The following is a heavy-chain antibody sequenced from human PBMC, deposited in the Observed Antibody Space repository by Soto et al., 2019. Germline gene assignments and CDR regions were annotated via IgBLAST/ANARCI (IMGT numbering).Heavy chain of an antibody. J-gene: IGHJ6*03. CDR1: GFTFDDYA. Sequence: EVQLVESGGGLVQPGRSLRLSCAASGFTFDDYAMHWVRQAPGKGLEWVSGISWNSGSIGYADSVKGRFTISRDNAKNSLYRQMNCLRAEDTALYYCAKVWYGDFWSGYQSFYIDVWGKGTTVTVSS. D-gene: IGHD3-3*01. V-gene: IGHV3-9*01. CDR2: ISWNSGSI. CDR3: AKVWYGDFWSGYQSFYIDV.